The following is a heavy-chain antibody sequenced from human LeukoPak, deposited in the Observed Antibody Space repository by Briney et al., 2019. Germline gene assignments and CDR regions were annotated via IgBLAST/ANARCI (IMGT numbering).Heavy chain of an antibody. Sequence: GGSLRLSCAASGFTFSSYAVSWVRQAPGKGLEWVSAISGSGGSTYYADSVKGRFTISRDNSKNTLYLQMNSLRAEDTAVYYCAKWNGDGYNWYYYYGMDVWGQGTTVTVSS. V-gene: IGHV3-23*01. CDR2: ISGSGGST. J-gene: IGHJ6*02. CDR3: AKWNGDGYNWYYYYGMDV. D-gene: IGHD5-24*01. CDR1: GFTFSSYA.